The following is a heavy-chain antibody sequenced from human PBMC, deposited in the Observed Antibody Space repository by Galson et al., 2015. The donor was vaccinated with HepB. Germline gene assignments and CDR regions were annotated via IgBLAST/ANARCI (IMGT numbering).Heavy chain of an antibody. CDR2: IYYSGST. V-gene: IGHV4-39*07. CDR3: ASFFHDYVWGSYRQQLDY. Sequence: ETLSLTCTVSGGSISSSSYYWGWIRQPPGKGLEWIGSIYYSGSTYYNPSLKSRVTISVDTSKNQFSLKLSSVTAADTAVYYCASFFHDYVWGSYRQQLDYWGQGTLVTVSS. J-gene: IGHJ4*02. CDR1: GGSISSSSYY. D-gene: IGHD3-16*02.